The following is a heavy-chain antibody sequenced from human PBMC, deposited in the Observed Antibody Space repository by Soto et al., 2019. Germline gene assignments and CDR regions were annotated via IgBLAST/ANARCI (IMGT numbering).Heavy chain of an antibody. CDR3: AREDRVVRGIIRFDR. V-gene: IGHV1-18*01. D-gene: IGHD3-10*01. CDR2: ISDYNGNT. Sequence: QVQLLQSGAEVKKPGASVKVSCKASGYTFTRYGISRVRQAPGKGLEMMGWISDYNGNTKSAQKLQGRVTMTTDTSASTTYMALRSLRSDDTAVYYCAREDRVVRGIIRFDRWGQGTLVTVSS. J-gene: IGHJ5*02. CDR1: GYTFTRYG.